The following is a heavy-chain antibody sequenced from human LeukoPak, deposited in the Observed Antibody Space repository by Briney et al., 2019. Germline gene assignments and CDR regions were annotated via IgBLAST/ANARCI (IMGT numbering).Heavy chain of an antibody. D-gene: IGHD1-26*01. CDR1: GFTFSSYG. Sequence: PGGSLRLSCAASGFTFSSYGMSWVRQAPGKGLEWVSAISGSGGSTYYADSVKGRFTISRDNAKNSLYLQMNSLRAEDTALYYCAKDPRVGAFDIWGQGTMVTVSS. CDR2: ISGSGGST. J-gene: IGHJ3*02. V-gene: IGHV3-23*01. CDR3: AKDPRVGAFDI.